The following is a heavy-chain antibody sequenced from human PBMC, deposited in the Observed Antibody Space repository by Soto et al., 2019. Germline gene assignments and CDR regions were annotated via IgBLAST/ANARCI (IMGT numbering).Heavy chain of an antibody. CDR1: GFSLRTSGVG. V-gene: IGHV2-5*02. CDR2: IYWDDEK. CDR3: ARTSYYDYIWGHYRPYYFYY. J-gene: IGHJ4*02. Sequence: QITLKESGPTLLKPTQTLTLTCTLSGFSLRTSGVGVGWIRQPPGQALEVLALIYWDDEKRYSPSLKSRLTIPIDTSKNQVVLTMTNMGPVDTATYYCARTSYYDYIWGHYRPYYFYYWGQVTLVTVSS. D-gene: IGHD3-16*02.